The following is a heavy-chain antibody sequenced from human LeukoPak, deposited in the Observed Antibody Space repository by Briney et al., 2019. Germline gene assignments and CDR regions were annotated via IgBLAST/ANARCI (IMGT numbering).Heavy chain of an antibody. V-gene: IGHV4-59*01. D-gene: IGHD1-20*01. CDR3: ASTSNWRQGSAFDI. Sequence: SETLSLTCTVSGGSIGSYYWSWIRQPPGKGLEWIGYTYYSGSTNYNPSLKSRVTISVDTSKNQFSLKLSSVTAADTAVYYCASTSNWRQGSAFDIWGQGTMVTVSS. CDR2: TYYSGST. CDR1: GGSIGSYY. J-gene: IGHJ3*02.